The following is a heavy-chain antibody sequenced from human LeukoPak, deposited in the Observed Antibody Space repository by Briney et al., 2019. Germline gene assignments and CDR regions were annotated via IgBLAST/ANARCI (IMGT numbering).Heavy chain of an antibody. V-gene: IGHV3-53*01. J-gene: IGHJ4*02. CDR2: IYRDGRT. CDR1: GFTVSSYY. D-gene: IGHD3-22*01. CDR3: ARERTTDGYILAY. Sequence: GRSLRLSCAASGFTVSSYYMSWVRQAPGKGLEWVSIIYRDGRTFYVDSVKGRFTVSRDNSKNTLFLQMNNLRAEDTALYYCARERTTDGYILAYWGQGTLVTVSS.